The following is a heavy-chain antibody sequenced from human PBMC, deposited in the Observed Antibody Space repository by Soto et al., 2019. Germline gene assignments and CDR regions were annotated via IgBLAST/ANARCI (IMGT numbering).Heavy chain of an antibody. D-gene: IGHD4-17*01. CDR3: VKDSYPAGATKVTRLDY. J-gene: IGHJ4*02. Sequence: GGSLRLSCSASGFTFSAYAMDWVRLVPGQGLEWLSAISTDGRVTFYADSVQGRFTVSRDNSKNTLYLQMNSLSADDTAVYFCVKDSYPAGATKVTRLDYWGQGALVTVSS. CDR1: GFTFSAYA. V-gene: IGHV3-64D*06. CDR2: ISTDGRVT.